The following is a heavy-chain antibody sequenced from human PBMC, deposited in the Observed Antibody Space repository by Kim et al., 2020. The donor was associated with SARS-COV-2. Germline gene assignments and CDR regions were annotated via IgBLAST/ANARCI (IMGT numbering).Heavy chain of an antibody. CDR2: IYYSGST. D-gene: IGHD2-15*01. Sequence: SETLSLTCTVSGGSISSSSYYWGWIRQPPGKGLEWIGSIYYSGSTYYNPSLKSRVTISVDTSKNQFSLKLSSVTAADTAVYYCARQMDIVVVVAATPHWFDPWGQGTLVTVSS. V-gene: IGHV4-39*01. CDR3: ARQMDIVVVVAATPHWFDP. J-gene: IGHJ5*02. CDR1: GGSISSSSYY.